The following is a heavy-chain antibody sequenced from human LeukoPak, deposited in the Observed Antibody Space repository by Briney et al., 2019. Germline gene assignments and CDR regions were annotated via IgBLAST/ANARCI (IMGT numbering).Heavy chain of an antibody. CDR1: GDSVSSNSAA. CDR3: ARAPIGEYSSLQNWFDP. D-gene: IGHD6-6*01. V-gene: IGHV6-1*01. Sequence: SQTLSLTCAISGDSVSSNSAAWNWIRQSPSRGLEWLGRTYYRSKWYNDYAVSVKSRITINPDTSKNQFSLQLNSVTPEDTAVYYCARAPIGEYSSLQNWFDPWGQGTLVTVSS. CDR2: TYYRSKWYN. J-gene: IGHJ5*02.